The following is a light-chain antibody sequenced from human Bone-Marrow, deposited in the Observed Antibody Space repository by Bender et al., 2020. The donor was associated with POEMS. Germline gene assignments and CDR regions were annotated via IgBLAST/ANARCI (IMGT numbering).Light chain of an antibody. CDR3: QAWDIGTGV. V-gene: IGLV3-1*01. CDR1: KLGAKY. CDR2: QNR. Sequence: SYELTQPSSVSVSPGQTASITCSGDKLGAKYASWYQQKPGQSPVLVFYQNRKRAAGIPGRFSGSSSGTAATLTISGTQAVDEADYYCQAWDIGTGVFGGGTKLTVL. J-gene: IGLJ2*01.